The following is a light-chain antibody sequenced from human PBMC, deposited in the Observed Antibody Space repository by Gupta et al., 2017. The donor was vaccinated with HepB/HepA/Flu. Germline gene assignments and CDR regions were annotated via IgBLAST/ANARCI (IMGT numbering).Light chain of an antibody. V-gene: IGKV3-20*01. J-gene: IGKJ3*01. CDR3: QQYGSSPFT. CDR1: QSVTSRY. Sequence: EIVLTQSPGTLSLSPGERATLFCRASQSVTSRYFAWYQQKPGQAPRLLIYGASSRAIGIPDRFSGSGSGTDFTLTISRLEPEDFAVYYCQQYGSSPFTFGHGTKVDIK. CDR2: GAS.